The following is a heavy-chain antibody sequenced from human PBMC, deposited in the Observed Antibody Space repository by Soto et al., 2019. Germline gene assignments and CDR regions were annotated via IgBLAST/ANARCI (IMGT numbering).Heavy chain of an antibody. CDR3: ARGDYDYICGSYRFDY. J-gene: IGHJ4*02. Sequence: QVQLVQSGAEVKKPGSSVKVSCKASGGTFSSYTISWVRQAPGQGLEWMGRIIPILGIANYAQNFQGRVAITADKSTSTAEMELSSLRSEDSAVYYCARGDYDYICGSYRFDYWGQGTLVTVSS. CDR2: IIPILGIA. D-gene: IGHD3-16*02. V-gene: IGHV1-69*02. CDR1: GGTFSSYT.